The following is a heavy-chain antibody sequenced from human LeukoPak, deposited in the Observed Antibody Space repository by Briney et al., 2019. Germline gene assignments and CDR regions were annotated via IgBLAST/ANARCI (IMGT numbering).Heavy chain of an antibody. V-gene: IGHV4-61*05. CDR1: GASISLSSNY. CDR3: ARGYSSSFVDY. CDR2: IYYSGST. J-gene: IGHJ4*02. D-gene: IGHD6-13*01. Sequence: PSETLSLTCTVSGASISLSSNYWGWIRQPPGKGLEWIGYIYYSGSTNYNPSLKSRVTISVDTSKNQFSLKLSSVTAADTAVYYCARGYSSSFVDYWGQGTLVTVSS.